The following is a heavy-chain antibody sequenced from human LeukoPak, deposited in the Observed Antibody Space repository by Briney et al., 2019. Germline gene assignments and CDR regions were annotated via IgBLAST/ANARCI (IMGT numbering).Heavy chain of an antibody. CDR3: AKREGVHDYGDYLLY. J-gene: IGHJ4*02. Sequence: PGGSLRLSCAASGFTFSSYSMNLVRQAPGKGLEWVAVISYDGSNKYYADSVKGRFTISRDNSKNTLYLQMNSLRAEDTAVYYCAKREGVHDYGDYLLYWGQGTLVTVSS. D-gene: IGHD4-17*01. CDR1: GFTFSSYS. CDR2: ISYDGSNK. V-gene: IGHV3-30*18.